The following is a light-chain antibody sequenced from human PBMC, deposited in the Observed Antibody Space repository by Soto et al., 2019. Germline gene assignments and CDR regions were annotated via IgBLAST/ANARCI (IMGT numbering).Light chain of an antibody. J-gene: IGKJ3*01. CDR1: QTVSSSY. V-gene: IGKV3-20*01. Sequence: IVLTHSPGTLSWSPGERATLACRASQTVSSSYVAWYQQKPGQAPRLLIYGASSRATGIPDRFSGSGSGTDFTLTISRLEPEDFAVYYCQQSGTFGPGTKVDIK. CDR2: GAS. CDR3: QQSGT.